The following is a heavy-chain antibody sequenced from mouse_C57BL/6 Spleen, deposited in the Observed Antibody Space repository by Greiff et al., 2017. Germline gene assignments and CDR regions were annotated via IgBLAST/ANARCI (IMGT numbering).Heavy chain of an antibody. CDR3: ASSRSDY. Sequence: QVQLQQSGPELVKPGASVKISCKASGYAFSSSWMNWVKQRPGKGLEWIGRIYPGDGDTNYNGKFKGKATLTADKSSSTAYIQLSSLTTEDSAVYFCASSRSDYWGQGTTLTVSS. J-gene: IGHJ2*01. CDR1: GYAFSSSW. V-gene: IGHV1-82*01. CDR2: IYPGDGDT.